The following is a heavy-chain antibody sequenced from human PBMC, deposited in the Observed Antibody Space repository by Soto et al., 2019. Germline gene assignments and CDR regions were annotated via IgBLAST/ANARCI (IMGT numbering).Heavy chain of an antibody. V-gene: IGHV1-18*01. CDR2: IYSKAGTI. Sequence: QVQLVQSGAEVQKPGASVKVSCKTSGYIFNNFGITWVRQAPGLGREWLGWIYSKAGTINFAKKFQGRVNMTTDTSTCTAYIALRSLTFDESAVYFCARDIDFDIDYWGQGPLVTVS. J-gene: IGHJ4*02. CDR1: GYIFNNFG. CDR3: ARDIDFDIDY. D-gene: IGHD3-9*01.